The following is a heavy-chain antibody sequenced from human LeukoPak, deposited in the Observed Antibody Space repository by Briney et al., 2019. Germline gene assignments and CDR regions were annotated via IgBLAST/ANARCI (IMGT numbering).Heavy chain of an antibody. CDR2: ISYDGNNK. CDR1: GFTFSSYG. D-gene: IGHD2-2*01. CDR3: AKGVDPQLPGEYYGMDV. J-gene: IGHJ6*02. Sequence: GGSLRLSCAASGFTFSSYGMHWVRQAPGKGLEWVAVISYDGNNKYYADSVKGRFTISRDNSKDTLYLQMNSLRAEDTAVYYCAKGVDPQLPGEYYGMDVWGQGTTVTVSS. V-gene: IGHV3-30*18.